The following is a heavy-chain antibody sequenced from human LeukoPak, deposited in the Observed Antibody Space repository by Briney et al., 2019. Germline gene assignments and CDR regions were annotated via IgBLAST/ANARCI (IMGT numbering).Heavy chain of an antibody. CDR3: AREYLVARNFDY. J-gene: IGHJ4*02. D-gene: IGHD2-15*01. Sequence: GASVKVSCKASGGTFSSYAISWVRQAPGQGLEWMGGIIPIFGTANYAQKFQGRVTITADKSTSTAYMELSSLRSEDTAVYYCAREYLVARNFDYWGQGTLVTVSS. CDR1: GGTFSSYA. CDR2: IIPIFGTA. V-gene: IGHV1-69*06.